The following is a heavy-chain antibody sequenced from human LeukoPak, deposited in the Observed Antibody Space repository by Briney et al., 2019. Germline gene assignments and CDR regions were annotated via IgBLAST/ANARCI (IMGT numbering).Heavy chain of an antibody. V-gene: IGHV1-3*01. J-gene: IGHJ3*02. CDR3: AGGIAAAGQNDAFDI. Sequence: ASVKVSCKASGGTFSTNAISWVRQAPGQRLEWMGWINAGNGNTKYSQKFQGRVTITRDTPASTAYMELSSLRSEDTAVYYCAGGIAAAGQNDAFDIWGQGTMVTVSS. CDR2: INAGNGNT. D-gene: IGHD6-13*01. CDR1: GGTFSTNA.